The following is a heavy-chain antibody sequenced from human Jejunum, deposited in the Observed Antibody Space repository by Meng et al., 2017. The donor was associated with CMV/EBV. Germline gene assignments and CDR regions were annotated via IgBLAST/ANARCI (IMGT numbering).Heavy chain of an antibody. Sequence: GFPFSSYEMNWVRQIPGKGLEWISYISASTSAIYYAASVKGRFTISRDNVKNSLYLLMESLRADDTAIYYCVRGGSSGTLKYFDYWGQGALVTVSS. J-gene: IGHJ4*02. V-gene: IGHV3-48*03. D-gene: IGHD3-3*01. CDR3: VRGGSSGTLKYFDY. CDR2: ISASTSAI. CDR1: GFPFSSYE.